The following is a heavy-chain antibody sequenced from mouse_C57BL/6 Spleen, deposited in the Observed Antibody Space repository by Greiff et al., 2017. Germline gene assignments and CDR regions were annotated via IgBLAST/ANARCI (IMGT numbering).Heavy chain of an antibody. CDR1: GYTFTSYW. V-gene: IGHV1-69*01. D-gene: IGHD2-1*01. CDR3: AIYGNYKDY. CDR2: IDPSDSYT. J-gene: IGHJ2*01. Sequence: VQLQQPGAELVMPGASVKLSCKASGYTFTSYWMHWVKQRPGQGLEWIGAIDPSDSYTNYNQKFKGKSTLTVDKSSRTAYMQLSSLTSEDSAVYYCAIYGNYKDYWGQGTTLTVSS.